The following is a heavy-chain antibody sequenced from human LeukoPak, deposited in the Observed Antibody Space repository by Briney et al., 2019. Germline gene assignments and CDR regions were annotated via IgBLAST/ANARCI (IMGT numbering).Heavy chain of an antibody. CDR3: ARGGYDILTGYWNWFDP. J-gene: IGHJ5*02. CDR2: VYYSGST. CDR1: GGSISNYY. V-gene: IGHV4-59*01. Sequence: PSETLSLTCTVSGGSISNYYWSWIRQPPGKRLEWIGYVYYSGSTKYNPSLKSRVTVSVDTSKNQFSLNLSSVTAADTAVYYCARGGYDILTGYWNWFDPWGQGTLVTVSS. D-gene: IGHD3-9*01.